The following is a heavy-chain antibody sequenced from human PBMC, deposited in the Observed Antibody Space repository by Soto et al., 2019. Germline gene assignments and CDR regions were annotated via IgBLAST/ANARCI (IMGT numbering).Heavy chain of an antibody. CDR3: ARSVDLDY. J-gene: IGHJ4*02. V-gene: IGHV3-11*06. Sequence: GGSLRLSCVASGFTFSDFYMSWIRQAPGKGLEWVSYISLSRGYTKYADSVKGRFTISRDNAKNSLYLQMNSLRAEDTAVYYCARSVDLDYWGQGTLVTVSS. CDR2: ISLSRGYT. D-gene: IGHD2-15*01. CDR1: GFTFSDFY.